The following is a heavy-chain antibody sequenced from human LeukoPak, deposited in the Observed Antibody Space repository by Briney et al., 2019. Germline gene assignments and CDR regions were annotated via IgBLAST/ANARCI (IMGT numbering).Heavy chain of an antibody. CDR1: GGTFSKFA. D-gene: IGHD4-17*01. CDR2: IIPNLSLA. V-gene: IGHV1-69*04. Sequence: SVKVSCKASGGTFSKFAFSWVRQAPGQGLQWMGRIIPNLSLANYAQKFQGKVTLTADESAGTAYMELSSLRSEDTAVYYCARALYGDYVFVWGQGTLVTVSS. CDR3: ARALYGDYVFV. J-gene: IGHJ4*02.